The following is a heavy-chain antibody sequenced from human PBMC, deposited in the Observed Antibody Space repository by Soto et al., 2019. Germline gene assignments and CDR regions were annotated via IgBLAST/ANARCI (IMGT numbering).Heavy chain of an antibody. CDR3: ARVGSSIATRPFDY. D-gene: IGHD6-6*01. J-gene: IGHJ4*02. V-gene: IGHV4-30-4*01. CDR1: GGSISSGDYY. CDR2: IYYSGIT. Sequence: QVQLQESGPGLVKPSQTLSLTCTVSGGSISSGDYYWSWIRQPPGKGLEWIGYIYYSGITYYNPSLKGRVTIPVHTXXNQFSLKLSSVTAAAPAVYYCARVGSSIATRPFDYWGQGTLVTVSS.